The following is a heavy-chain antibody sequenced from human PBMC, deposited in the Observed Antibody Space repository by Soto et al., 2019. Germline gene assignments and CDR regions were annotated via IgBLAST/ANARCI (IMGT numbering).Heavy chain of an antibody. CDR3: AGDGEGLDSYGPRRYYYYGMDV. V-gene: IGHV1-69*08. CDR2: IIPILGIA. Sequence: QVQLVQSGAEVKKPGSSVKVSCKASGGTFSSYTISWVRQAPGQGLEWMGRIIPILGIANYAQKFQGRVTITADKSTSTADMELSSLRSEDTAVYYCAGDGEGLDSYGPRRYYYYGMDVWGQGTTVTVSS. J-gene: IGHJ6*02. D-gene: IGHD5-18*01. CDR1: GGTFSSYT.